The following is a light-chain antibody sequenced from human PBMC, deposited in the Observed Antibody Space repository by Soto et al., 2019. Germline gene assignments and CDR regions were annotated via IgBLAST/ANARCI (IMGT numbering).Light chain of an antibody. Sequence: QSVLTQPPSASGTPGQRVTISCSGSSSNIGSNTVKWYQQLPGTAPKLLIYSNNQRPSGVPDRFSGSKSGTSASQAISGLQSEDEADYYCAAWDDSLDGVVFGGGTKLTVL. CDR1: SSNIGSNT. V-gene: IGLV1-44*01. CDR3: AAWDDSLDGVV. J-gene: IGLJ2*01. CDR2: SNN.